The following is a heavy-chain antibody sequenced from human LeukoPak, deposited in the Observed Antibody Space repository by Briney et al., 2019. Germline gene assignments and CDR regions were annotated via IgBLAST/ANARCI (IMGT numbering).Heavy chain of an antibody. D-gene: IGHD1-26*01. CDR2: IYTSGRT. J-gene: IGHJ4*02. CDR1: GGSISSYY. V-gene: IGHV4-4*07. Sequence: SETLSLTCTVSGGSISSYYWTWIRQPAGKGLEWIGRIYTSGRTKYSPSLKSRVTISVDTSKYQFSLEVSSVTAADTAVYYCATNIPTPTTSPPLGYWGQGTLVTVSS. CDR3: ATNIPTPTTSPPLGY.